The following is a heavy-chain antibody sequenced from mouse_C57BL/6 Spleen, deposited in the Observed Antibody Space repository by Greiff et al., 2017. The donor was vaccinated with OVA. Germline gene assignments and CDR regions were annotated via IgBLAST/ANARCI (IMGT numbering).Heavy chain of an antibody. Sequence: DVKLVESGGGLVKPGGSLKLSCAASGFTFSDYGMHWVRQAPEKGLEWVAYISSGSSTIYYADTVKGRFTISRDNAKNTLFLQMTSLRSEDTAMYYCARRNRGYYAMDYWGQGTSVTVSS. CDR2: ISSGSSTI. J-gene: IGHJ4*01. CDR1: GFTFSDYG. CDR3: ARRNRGYYAMDY. V-gene: IGHV5-17*01.